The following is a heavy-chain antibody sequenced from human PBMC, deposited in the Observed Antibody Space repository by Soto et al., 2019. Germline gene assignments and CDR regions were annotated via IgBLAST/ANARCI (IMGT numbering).Heavy chain of an antibody. D-gene: IGHD3-3*01. CDR2: INSDGSST. CDR3: ARVPIFPKNYGMDV. J-gene: IGHJ6*02. Sequence: SLRLSCAASGFTFSSYWMHWVRQAPGKGLVWVSRINSDGSSTSYADSVKGRFTISRDNAKNTLYLQMNSLRAEDTAVYYCARVPIFPKNYGMDVWGQGTTVTVSS. V-gene: IGHV3-74*01. CDR1: GFTFSSYW.